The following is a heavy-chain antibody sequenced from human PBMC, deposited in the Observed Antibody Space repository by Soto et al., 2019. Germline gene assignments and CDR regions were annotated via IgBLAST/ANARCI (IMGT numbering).Heavy chain of an antibody. CDR3: ARDRGAYGMDV. CDR2: ISAYNGNT. CDR1: GYTFTRYG. Sequence: QVQLVQSGAEVKKPGASVKVSCKASGYTFTRYGISWVRQAPGQGLEWMGWISAYNGNTNYAQKLQGRVTMTTDTSTSTADRELRSLRSDDTAVYYFARDRGAYGMDVWGQGTTVTASS. V-gene: IGHV1-18*01. J-gene: IGHJ6*02. D-gene: IGHD1-26*01.